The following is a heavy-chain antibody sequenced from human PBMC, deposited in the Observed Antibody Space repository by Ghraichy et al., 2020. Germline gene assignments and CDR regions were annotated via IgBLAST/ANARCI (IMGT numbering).Heavy chain of an antibody. Sequence: ASVKVSCKASGYTFTNHGITWVRQAPGQGLEWMGWISAYNGDTIYAQNLQGRVTMTTETSTTTAYMELRSLRSDDTAVYYCARDPTNTSGRRPFFDFWGQGALVTVSS. V-gene: IGHV1-18*04. CDR3: ARDPTNTSGRRPFFDF. CDR2: ISAYNGDT. CDR1: GYTFTNHG. J-gene: IGHJ4*02. D-gene: IGHD1-26*01.